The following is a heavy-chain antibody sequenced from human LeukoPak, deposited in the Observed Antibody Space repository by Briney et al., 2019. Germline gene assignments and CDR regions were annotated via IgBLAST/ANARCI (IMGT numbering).Heavy chain of an antibody. Sequence: GGSLRLSCAASGFTFSSYAMSWVRQAPGKGLEWVSAISGSGGSTYYADSVKGRFTISRDNSKNTLYLQMNSLRAEDTAVYYCAKGSIAASHYYYYYMDVWGKGTTVTVSS. J-gene: IGHJ6*03. CDR1: GFTFSSYA. V-gene: IGHV3-23*01. CDR2: ISGSGGST. D-gene: IGHD6-13*01. CDR3: AKGSIAASHYYYYYMDV.